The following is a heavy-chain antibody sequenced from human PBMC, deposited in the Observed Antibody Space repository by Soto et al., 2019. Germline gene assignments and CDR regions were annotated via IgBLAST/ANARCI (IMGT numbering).Heavy chain of an antibody. CDR2: IYYSGST. CDR3: ARETPGGYNSPYFDY. J-gene: IGHJ4*02. CDR1: GGSISSYY. V-gene: IGHV4-59*01. D-gene: IGHD5-12*01. Sequence: SETLSLTCTVSGGSISSYYWSWIRQPPGKGLEWIGYIYYSGSTNYNPSLKSRVTISVDTSKNQFSLKLSSVTAADTAVYYCARETPGGYNSPYFDYWGQGTLVTVSS.